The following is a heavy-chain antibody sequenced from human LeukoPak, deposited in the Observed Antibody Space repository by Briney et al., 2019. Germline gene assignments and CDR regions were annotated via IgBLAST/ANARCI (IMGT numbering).Heavy chain of an antibody. CDR3: ARPEGPVETN. J-gene: IGHJ4*02. Sequence: GGSLRLSCAASGFTFSNYWMSWVRQAPGKGLEWVANIKQDESEKYYLDSVKGRFTISRENAKNSLYLQMNSLRAEDTAVYYCARPEGPVETNWGQGTLVTVSS. V-gene: IGHV3-7*03. D-gene: IGHD4-11*01. CDR2: IKQDESEK. CDR1: GFTFSNYW.